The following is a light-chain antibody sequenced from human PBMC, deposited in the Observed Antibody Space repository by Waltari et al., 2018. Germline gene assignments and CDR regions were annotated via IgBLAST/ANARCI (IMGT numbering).Light chain of an antibody. V-gene: IGKV1-12*01. CDR2: AAS. CDR1: QGISSW. Sequence: DIQMTQSPSSLSASVGDKVTITCRASQGISSWLDWYQQKPGKAPKLLIYAASSLQSGVPSRFSGSGSGTDYTLTISSLQPEDFATYYCQQGYNTPYSFGQGTKVEIK. CDR3: QQGYNTPYS. J-gene: IGKJ2*03.